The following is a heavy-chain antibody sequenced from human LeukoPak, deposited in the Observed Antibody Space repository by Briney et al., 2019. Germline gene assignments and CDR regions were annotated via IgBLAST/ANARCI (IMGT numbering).Heavy chain of an antibody. CDR1: GFTFSTYA. CDR3: ARAYSGSLTTFDI. Sequence: PGGSLRLSCAASGFTFSTYAMSWVRHFPGKGLEWVSALGDRTYYADSVKGRCTISKDNSKNTLYVQMNSLRAEDTAVYYCARAYSGSLTTFDIWGQGTMVTVSS. CDR2: LGDRT. D-gene: IGHD1-26*01. V-gene: IGHV3-23*01. J-gene: IGHJ3*02.